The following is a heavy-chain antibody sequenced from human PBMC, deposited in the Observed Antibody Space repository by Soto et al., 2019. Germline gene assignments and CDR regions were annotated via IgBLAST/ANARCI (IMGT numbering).Heavy chain of an antibody. CDR1: GYTFTSSG. Sequence: QVQLVQSGAEVKKPGASVKVSCKASGYTFTSSGISWVRQAPGQGLEWMGWISAYNGNTNYAQKLQGRVTMTTNTSTSTAYMELRSLRSDDTAVYYCAQHVAYAYVSGTHRRAGMAVWVQGTTVTVSS. CDR2: ISAYNGNT. J-gene: IGHJ6*02. CDR3: AQHVAYAYVSGTHRRAGMAV. D-gene: IGHD3-16*01. V-gene: IGHV1-18*01.